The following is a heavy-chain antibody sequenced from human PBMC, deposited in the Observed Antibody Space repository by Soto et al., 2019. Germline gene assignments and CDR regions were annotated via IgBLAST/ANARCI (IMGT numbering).Heavy chain of an antibody. D-gene: IGHD1-26*01. V-gene: IGHV3-30*18. CDR2: ISYDGSNK. CDR1: GFTFSSYG. J-gene: IGHJ6*02. Sequence: SLRLSCAASGFTFSSYGMHWVRQAPGKGLEWVAVISYDGSNKYYADSVKGRFTISRDNSKNTLYLQMNSLRAEDTAVYYCAKVIVGAIYYYYGMDVWGQGTTVTVSS. CDR3: AKVIVGAIYYYYGMDV.